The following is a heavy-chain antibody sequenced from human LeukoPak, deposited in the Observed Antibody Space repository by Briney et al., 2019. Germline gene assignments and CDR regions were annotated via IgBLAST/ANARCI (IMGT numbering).Heavy chain of an antibody. CDR2: INHSGST. CDR1: GGSISSGGYY. J-gene: IGHJ4*02. V-gene: IGHV4-30-2*01. CDR3: ARDPVVAARPGYYFDY. D-gene: IGHD6-6*01. Sequence: PSQTLSLTCTVSGGSISSGGYYWSWIRQPPGKGLEWIGEINHSGSTNYNPSLKSRVTISVDTSKNQFSLKLSSVTAADTAVYYCARDPVVAARPGYYFDYWGQGTLVTVSS.